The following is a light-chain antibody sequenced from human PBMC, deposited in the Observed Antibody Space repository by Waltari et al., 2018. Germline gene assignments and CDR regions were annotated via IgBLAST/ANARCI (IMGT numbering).Light chain of an antibody. J-gene: IGKJ1*01. CDR3: QQSHNTPWT. CDR1: QNIGIY. CDR2: AAS. Sequence: DIQMTQSPSSLSASVGDRVTMTCRASQNIGIYLNWYQQKPGKAPKLLIYAASSLQSGVPSSFSGSGSGTDFTLTISSLQPEDFATYYCQQSHNTPWTFGQGTKVEIK. V-gene: IGKV1-39*01.